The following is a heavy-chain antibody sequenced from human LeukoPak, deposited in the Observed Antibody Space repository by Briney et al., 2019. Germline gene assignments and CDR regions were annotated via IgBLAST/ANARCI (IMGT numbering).Heavy chain of an antibody. Sequence: GGSLRLSCAASGFTLDDYAMHWVRQAPGKGLEWVSGISWNSGSIGYADSVKGRFTISRDNAKNSLYLQMNSLRAEDTALYYCASTPGQQLVEDAFDIWGQGTMVTVSS. CDR2: ISWNSGSI. V-gene: IGHV3-9*01. CDR3: ASTPGQQLVEDAFDI. J-gene: IGHJ3*02. D-gene: IGHD6-13*01. CDR1: GFTLDDYA.